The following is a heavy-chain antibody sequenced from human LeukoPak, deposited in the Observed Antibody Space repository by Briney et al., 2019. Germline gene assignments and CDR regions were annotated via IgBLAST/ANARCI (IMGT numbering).Heavy chain of an antibody. CDR2: ISGSGGAT. J-gene: IGHJ4*02. CDR3: AKDYYGYSSGWFFDY. CDR1: GFTFSTHA. V-gene: IGHV3-23*01. D-gene: IGHD6-19*01. Sequence: GSLRLSCTASGFTFSTHAMTWVRQFPGKVLEWVSVISGSGGATHYADSVKGRFTISRDNSKNTVFLQMDSLRAEDTAVYYCAKDYYGYSSGWFFDYWGQGTLVTVSS.